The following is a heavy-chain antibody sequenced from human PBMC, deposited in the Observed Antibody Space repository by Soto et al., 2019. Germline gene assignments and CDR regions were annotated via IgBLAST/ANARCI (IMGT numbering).Heavy chain of an antibody. CDR2: IIPIFGTA. Sequence: QVQLVQSGAEVKKPGSSVKVSCKASGGTFSSYAISWVRQAPGQGLEWMGGIIPIFGTANYAQKFQGRVTITADESTSTAYMELSSLRSEDMAVYYCARERGAVGATRGYYFDYWGQGTLVTVSS. CDR3: ARERGAVGATRGYYFDY. V-gene: IGHV1-69*01. D-gene: IGHD1-26*01. J-gene: IGHJ4*02. CDR1: GGTFSSYA.